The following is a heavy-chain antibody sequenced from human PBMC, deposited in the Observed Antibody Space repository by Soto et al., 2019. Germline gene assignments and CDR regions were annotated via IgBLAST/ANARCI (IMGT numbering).Heavy chain of an antibody. CDR2: IDHSGYT. V-gene: IGHV4-34*01. D-gene: IGHD4-17*01. Sequence: SETLSLTCAVYGGSFSGYYWNWIRQPPGKGLEWIGEIDHSGYTNYNPSLKSRVTISVDLSKNQFSLRLSSVTTADTALYYCARTTAVPNSLRSRYFFDYWGQGALVTVSS. CDR1: GGSFSGYY. J-gene: IGHJ4*02. CDR3: ARTTAVPNSLRSRYFFDY.